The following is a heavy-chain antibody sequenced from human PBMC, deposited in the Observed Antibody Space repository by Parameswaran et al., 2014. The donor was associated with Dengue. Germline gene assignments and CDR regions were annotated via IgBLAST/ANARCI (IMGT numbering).Heavy chain of an antibody. Sequence: VRQAPGQRLEWMGWINAGNGNTKYSQKFQGRVTITRDTSASTAYMELSSLRSEDTAVYYCARARDYYYGSGSYSGPYYFDYWGQGTLVTVSS. V-gene: IGHV1-3*01. CDR3: ARARDYYYGSGSYSGPYYFDY. J-gene: IGHJ4*02. CDR2: INAGNGNT. D-gene: IGHD3-10*01.